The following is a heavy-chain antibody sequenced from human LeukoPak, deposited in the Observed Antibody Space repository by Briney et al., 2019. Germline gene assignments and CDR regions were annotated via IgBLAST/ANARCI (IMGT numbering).Heavy chain of an antibody. D-gene: IGHD3-22*01. Sequence: GGSLRLSCAASGFTFSSYSMNWVRQAPGKGLEWVSSISTSSVHIYYADSVKGRFTISRDNAKNSLYLQMNSLRAEDTAVYYCARDDTHYGSSGSFYDAFDVWGQGTMVTVSS. V-gene: IGHV3-21*01. CDR1: GFTFSSYS. J-gene: IGHJ3*01. CDR3: ARDDTHYGSSGSFYDAFDV. CDR2: ISTSSVHI.